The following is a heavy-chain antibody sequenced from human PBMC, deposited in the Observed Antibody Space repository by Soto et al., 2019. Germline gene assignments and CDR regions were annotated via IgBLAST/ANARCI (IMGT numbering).Heavy chain of an antibody. CDR3: ATRSLHRDYYYYGMDV. Sequence: ASVKVSCTASGYTFTGYYMHWVRQSPGQGLEWMGWINTNSGGTNYAQKFQGRVTMTRDTSISTDYMELSRMRSDDTAVYYCATRSLHRDYYYYGMDVWGQGTTVTVSS. J-gene: IGHJ6*02. CDR1: GYTFTGYY. V-gene: IGHV1-2*02. CDR2: INTNSGGT.